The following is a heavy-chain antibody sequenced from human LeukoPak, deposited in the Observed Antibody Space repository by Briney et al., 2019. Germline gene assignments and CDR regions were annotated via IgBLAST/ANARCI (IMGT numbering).Heavy chain of an antibody. Sequence: GGSLRLSCAASGFTFSSYAMSWVRQAPGKGLEWVSAISGSGGSTYYADSVKGRFTISRDNSKNTLYLQMNSLRAEDTAVYYCAKVGSSAYYSPVPYYFDYWGRGTLVTVSS. D-gene: IGHD3-22*01. V-gene: IGHV3-23*01. CDR1: GFTFSSYA. CDR3: AKVGSSAYYSPVPYYFDY. CDR2: ISGSGGST. J-gene: IGHJ4*02.